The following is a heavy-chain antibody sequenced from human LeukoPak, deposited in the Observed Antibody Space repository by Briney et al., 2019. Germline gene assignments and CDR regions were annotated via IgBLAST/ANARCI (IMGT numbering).Heavy chain of an antibody. V-gene: IGHV3-30-3*01. CDR1: GFTFSSYA. CDR2: ISYDGSNK. Sequence: GGSLRLSCAASGFTFSSYAMHWVRQAPGKGLEWVAVISYDGSNKYYADSVKGRFTISRDNSKNTLYLQMNSLRAEDTAVYYCATYYDYVWGSYGFDYWGQGTLVTVSS. D-gene: IGHD3-16*01. J-gene: IGHJ4*02. CDR3: ATYYDYVWGSYGFDY.